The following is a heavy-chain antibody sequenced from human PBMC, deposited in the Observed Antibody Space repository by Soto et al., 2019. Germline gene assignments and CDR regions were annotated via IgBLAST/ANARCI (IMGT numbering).Heavy chain of an antibody. V-gene: IGHV4-31*03. CDR1: GGSISSGGYY. CDR3: ARGGEMDTITRPYYYYGMDV. Sequence: SETLSLTCTVSGGSISSGGYYWSWIRQHPGKGLEWIGYIYYSGSTYYNPSLKSRVTISVDTSKNQFSLKLSSVNAADTAVYYCARGGEMDTITRPYYYYGMDVWGQGTTVT. CDR2: IYYSGST. D-gene: IGHD5-18*01. J-gene: IGHJ6*02.